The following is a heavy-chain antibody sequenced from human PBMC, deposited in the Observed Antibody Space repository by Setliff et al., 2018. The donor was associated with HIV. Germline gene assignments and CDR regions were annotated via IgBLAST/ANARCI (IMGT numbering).Heavy chain of an antibody. CDR1: GGSIRSDSYY. CDR3: VRHLSEMAMVDH. Sequence: SETLSLTCTVSGGSIRSDSYYWGWIRQPPGKGLEWIASIYYTGNIYYNPSLKSRVTISMDTSKNQFSLKLKSVTAADTAVYSCVRHLSEMAMVDHWGQGTLVTLSS. J-gene: IGHJ4*02. V-gene: IGHV4-39*01. CDR2: IYYTGNI.